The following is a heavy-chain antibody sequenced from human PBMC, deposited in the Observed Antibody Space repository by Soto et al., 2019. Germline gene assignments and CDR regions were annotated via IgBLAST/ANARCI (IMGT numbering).Heavy chain of an antibody. J-gene: IGHJ6*02. CDR2: IYPGDSDT. V-gene: IGHV5-51*01. D-gene: IGHD2-21*02. CDR3: ARTASYCGGDCYSQNYYYYGMDV. CDR1: GYSFTSYW. Sequence: PGESLKISCKGSGYSFTSYWIGWVRQMPGKGLEWMGIIYPGDSDTRYSPSFQGQVTISADKSISTAYLQWSSLKASDTAMYYCARTASYCGGDCYSQNYYYYGMDVWGQGTKVTVSS.